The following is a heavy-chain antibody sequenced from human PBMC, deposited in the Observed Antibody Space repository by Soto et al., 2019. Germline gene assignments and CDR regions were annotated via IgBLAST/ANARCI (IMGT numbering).Heavy chain of an antibody. CDR3: AKWAYGDYPGWADS. CDR2: ISGSGSST. Sequence: LILSCVVSGFTFSNYAISWVRHAPGKWLEWVSFISGSGSSTHYADSLRGRFTTSRDNSEKTMYLQMSGLRAEDTAVYYCAKWAYGDYPGWADSWGQGTLVTVSS. V-gene: IGHV3-23*01. CDR1: GFTFSNYA. D-gene: IGHD4-17*01. J-gene: IGHJ4*02.